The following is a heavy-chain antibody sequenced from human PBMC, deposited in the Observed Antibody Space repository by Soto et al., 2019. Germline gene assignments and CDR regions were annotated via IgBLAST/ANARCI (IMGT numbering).Heavy chain of an antibody. CDR3: ARGIRTYYDFWSGYYNWFDP. Sequence: SQTLSLTCAISGDSVSSNSAAWNWIRQSPSRGLEWLGRTYYRSKWYNDYAVSVKSRITINPDTSKNQFSLQLNSVTPEDTAVYYCARGIRTYYDFWSGYYNWFDPWGQGTLVTVS. D-gene: IGHD3-3*01. J-gene: IGHJ5*02. CDR2: TYYRSKWYN. CDR1: GDSVSSNSAA. V-gene: IGHV6-1*01.